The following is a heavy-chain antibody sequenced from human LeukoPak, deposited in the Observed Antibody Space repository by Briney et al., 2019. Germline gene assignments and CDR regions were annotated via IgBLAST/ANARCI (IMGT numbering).Heavy chain of an antibody. D-gene: IGHD6-19*01. CDR2: INPNSGGT. CDR3: ARAIAVVDY. V-gene: IGHV1-2*02. CDR1: GYTFTDYY. Sequence: ASVKVSCKASGYTFTDYYIHWVRQAPGQGLEWMGWINPNSGGTNYAQKFQGRVTMTKDTSISTAYLELTRLRSDDTAVYFCARAIAVVDYWGQGTLVSVSS. J-gene: IGHJ4*02.